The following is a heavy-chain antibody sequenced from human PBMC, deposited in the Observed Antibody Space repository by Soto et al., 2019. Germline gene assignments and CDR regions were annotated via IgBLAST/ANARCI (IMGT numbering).Heavy chain of an antibody. CDR1: GGSFSGYE. Sequence: XTLSLPCAVYGGSFSGYEWSWIRQPPGKGLEWIGEINHSGSTNYNPSLKSRVTISVDTSKNQFSLKLSSVTAEDTAVYYCARSAILSFDLWGRGTLVPVS. J-gene: IGHJ2*01. V-gene: IGHV4-34*01. D-gene: IGHD2-2*01. CDR2: INHSGST. CDR3: ARSAILSFDL.